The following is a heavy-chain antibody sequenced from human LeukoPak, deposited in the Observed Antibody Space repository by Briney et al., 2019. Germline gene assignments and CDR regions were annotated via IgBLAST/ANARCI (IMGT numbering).Heavy chain of an antibody. J-gene: IGHJ4*02. Sequence: GGSLRFSCAASGFSLSNFGIHWVRQAPARGLEWMAFIHSDGNMKNYADSVKGRFSIFRDTSTNTVYLQMSGLGAEDTAVYYCAKDRPYFDYWGQGNLVTVSS. V-gene: IGHV3-30*02. CDR2: IHSDGNMK. CDR1: GFSLSNFG. CDR3: AKDRPYFDY.